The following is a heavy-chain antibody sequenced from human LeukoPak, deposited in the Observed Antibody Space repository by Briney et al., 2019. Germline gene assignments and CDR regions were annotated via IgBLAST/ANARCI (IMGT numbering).Heavy chain of an antibody. V-gene: IGHV3-30*02. CDR2: IRYDESNK. CDR1: GFTFSTYG. D-gene: IGHD3-10*02. CDR3: SALSQTVSRGLFGELSVDY. J-gene: IGHJ4*02. Sequence: GGSLRLSCAASGFTFSTYGMHWVRQAPGKGLEWVAFIRYDESNKYYADSVKGRFTISRDNSKNTLYLQMNSLRAEDTAVYYCSALSQTVSRGLFGELSVDYWGQGTLVTVTS.